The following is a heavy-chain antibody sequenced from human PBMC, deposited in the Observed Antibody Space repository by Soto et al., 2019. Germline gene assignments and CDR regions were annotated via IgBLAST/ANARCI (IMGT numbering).Heavy chain of an antibody. CDR1: GFTFSSYE. D-gene: IGHD3-22*01. CDR2: ISSSGSTI. V-gene: IGHV3-48*03. Sequence: EVQVVESGGGLVKPGGSLRLSCAASGFTFSSYEMNWVRQAPGKGLEWVSYISSSGSTIYYADSVKGRFTISRDNAKNSLYLQMNSLRAEDTAVYYCARDPGVFYDSSGYYSSFDYWGQGTLVTVSS. CDR3: ARDPGVFYDSSGYYSSFDY. J-gene: IGHJ4*02.